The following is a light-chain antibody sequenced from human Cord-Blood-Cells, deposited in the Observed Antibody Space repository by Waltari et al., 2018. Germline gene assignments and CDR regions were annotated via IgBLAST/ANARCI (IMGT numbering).Light chain of an antibody. CDR3: QQSYSTLT. J-gene: IGKJ4*01. V-gene: IGKV1-39*01. Sequence: IQMTQSPSSLSASVGDRATITCSASQSISSYLNWYQQKPGNAPKLLIYAASSFQSGVPSRVSGCGSGTDFTLTISSLQPEDFATYYCQQSYSTLTFGGGTKVEIK. CDR2: AAS. CDR1: QSISSY.